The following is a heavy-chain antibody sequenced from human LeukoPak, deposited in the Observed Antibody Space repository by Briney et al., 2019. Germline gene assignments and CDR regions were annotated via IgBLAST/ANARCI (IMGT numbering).Heavy chain of an antibody. CDR1: GFTFSSYG. Sequence: GGSLRLSCAASGFTFSSYGMHWVRQAPGKGLEWVAVISYDGSNKYYADSVKGRFTISRDNSKNTLYLQMNSLRAEDTAVYYCAKAGRDWDAFDIWGQGTMVTVSS. CDR2: ISYDGSNK. D-gene: IGHD3/OR15-3a*01. J-gene: IGHJ3*02. V-gene: IGHV3-30*18. CDR3: AKAGRDWDAFDI.